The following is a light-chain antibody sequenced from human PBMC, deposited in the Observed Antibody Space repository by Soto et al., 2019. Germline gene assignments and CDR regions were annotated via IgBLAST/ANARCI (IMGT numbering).Light chain of an antibody. CDR1: SSDVGDYNY. V-gene: IGLV2-14*01. J-gene: IGLJ1*01. CDR2: EVS. CDR3: SSFTSSSTPYV. Sequence: QSALTQPASVSGSPGQSITISCTGTSSDVGDYNYVSWYQQIPGKAPKLMIYEVSNRPSGVSSRFSGSKSGNTASLTISGLQGEDEADYYCSSFTSSSTPYVFGTGTQLTVL.